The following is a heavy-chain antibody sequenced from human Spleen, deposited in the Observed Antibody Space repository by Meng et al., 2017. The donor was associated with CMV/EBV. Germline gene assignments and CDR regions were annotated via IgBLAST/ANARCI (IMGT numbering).Heavy chain of an antibody. J-gene: IGHJ3*01. Sequence: ASVKVSCKASGYTFTGYYMHWVRQAPGQGLEWMGWINPNSGGTNYAQKFQGRVTMTGDTSISTAYMELSRLRSDDTAVYYCARSGRIAAASKAFDVWGQGTMVTVSS. V-gene: IGHV1-2*02. CDR3: ARSGRIAAASKAFDV. D-gene: IGHD6-13*01. CDR1: GYTFTGYY. CDR2: INPNSGGT.